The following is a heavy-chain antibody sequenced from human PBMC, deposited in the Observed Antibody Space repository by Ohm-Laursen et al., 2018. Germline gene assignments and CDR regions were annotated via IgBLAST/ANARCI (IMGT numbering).Heavy chain of an antibody. CDR3: ARAPRVRGDVVIWFDP. J-gene: IGHJ5*02. CDR2: ISHDGSDK. Sequence: SLRLSCAASGFSFSSHGKYWVRRAPGKGLEWVAVISHDGSDKYYADSVKGRFTISRDNSKNTLYLQMNSLRAEDTALYYCARAPRVRGDVVIWFDPWGQGTLVTVSS. D-gene: IGHD2-21*01. CDR1: GFSFSSHG. V-gene: IGHV3-30*03.